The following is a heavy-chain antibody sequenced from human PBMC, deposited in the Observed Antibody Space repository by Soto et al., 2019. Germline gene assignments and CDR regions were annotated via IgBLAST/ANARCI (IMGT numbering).Heavy chain of an antibody. J-gene: IGHJ4*02. CDR3: ARQVGNYFDY. CDR1: GGNSSSHH. V-gene: IGHV4-59*08. D-gene: IGHD1-26*01. Sequence: PSLTHCHRCTVAGGNSSSHHWSWIRQPPGKGLEWIGYIYYSGGTNYNPSLKSRVTISVDTSKNQFSLKLSSVTAADTAVYYCARQVGNYFDYWGQGTLVTVSS. CDR2: IYYSGGT.